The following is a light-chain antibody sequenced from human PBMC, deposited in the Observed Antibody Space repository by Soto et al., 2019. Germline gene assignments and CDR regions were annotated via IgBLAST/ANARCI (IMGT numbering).Light chain of an antibody. CDR2: AAS. J-gene: IGKJ5*01. Sequence: DIQMTQSPSYVSASVGDRVTITGRASQGSSDWLAWYQQKSGKAPNLLIFAASTLQSGVTSSFSGSGSATEFTLSIRSLQPEDSATYYCQQSNIFPITFGQGTRLEIK. V-gene: IGKV1D-12*01. CDR1: QGSSDW. CDR3: QQSNIFPIT.